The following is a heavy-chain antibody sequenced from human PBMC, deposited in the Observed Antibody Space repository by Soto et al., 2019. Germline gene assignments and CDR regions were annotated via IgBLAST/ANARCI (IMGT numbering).Heavy chain of an antibody. CDR2: ISGSGGST. J-gene: IGHJ5*02. V-gene: IGHV3-23*01. Sequence: PGGSLSLSCAASGFTFSSYAMSWVRQAPGKGLEWVSAISGSGGSTYYADSVKGRFTISRDNSKNTLYLQMNSLRAEDTAVYYCAKDPESSSTSNWFDPWGQGTLVTVSS. D-gene: IGHD2-2*01. CDR3: AKDPESSSTSNWFDP. CDR1: GFTFSSYA.